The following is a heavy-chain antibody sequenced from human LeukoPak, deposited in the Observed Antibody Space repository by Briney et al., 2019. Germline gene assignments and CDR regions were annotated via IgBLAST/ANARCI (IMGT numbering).Heavy chain of an antibody. D-gene: IGHD3-10*01. CDR2: IFHTGST. J-gene: IGHJ5*02. V-gene: IGHV4-30-2*01. CDR3: ARELWFANAPGSWLDP. CDR1: GDSISSGAYS. Sequence: SETLSLTRVVSGDSISSGAYSWSWIRQPPGKGLEWIGYIFHTGSTFYNPSLKSRLTISVDNSKNQFSLRLSSVTAADTAVYYCARELWFANAPGSWLDPWGQGTLVTVSP.